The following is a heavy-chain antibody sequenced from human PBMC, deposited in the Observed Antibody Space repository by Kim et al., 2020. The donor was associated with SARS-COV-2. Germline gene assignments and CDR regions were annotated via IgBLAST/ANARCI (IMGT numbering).Heavy chain of an antibody. CDR3: ARDVNVRGYSFGYSAY. V-gene: IGHV7-4-1*02. J-gene: IGHJ4*02. CDR1: GYTFTRYA. Sequence: ASVKVSCKASGYTFTRYAIHWVRQAPGQGFEWVGWINTNVGNATYGQGFTGRFVFSLDTSVSTAYLQISSLKAEDTAVYYCARDVNVRGYSFGYSAYWGQGTLVTVSS. D-gene: IGHD5-18*01. CDR2: INTNVGNA.